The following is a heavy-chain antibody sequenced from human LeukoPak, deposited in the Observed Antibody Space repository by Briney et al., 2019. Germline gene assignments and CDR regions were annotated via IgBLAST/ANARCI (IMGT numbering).Heavy chain of an antibody. CDR2: INLNSGGT. CDR3: ARRYSSSWADY. D-gene: IGHD6-13*01. V-gene: IGHV1-2*02. CDR1: GYTFTSYY. J-gene: IGHJ4*02. Sequence: GASVKVSCKASGYTFTSYYMHWVRQAPGQGLEWMGWINLNSGGTNYSQKFQGRVTMTRDTSISTAYMELSRLRSDDTAIYYCARRYSSSWADYWGQGTLVTVSS.